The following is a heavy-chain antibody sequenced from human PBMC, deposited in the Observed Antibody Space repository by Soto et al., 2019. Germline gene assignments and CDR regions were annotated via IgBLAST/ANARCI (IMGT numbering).Heavy chain of an antibody. CDR2: ISVSGST. Sequence: QVQLQESGPGLVKSSETLSLTCTVSVGSISPYYWSWIRQPPGKGLEWIGYISVSGSTNYNPSLTCRVGISVDTSKNKLSLKLSAVTAADTEVYCCARINYSGSGSYSHYGMGIWGQGTTVTVSS. CDR3: ARINYSGSGSYSHYGMGI. D-gene: IGHD3-10*01. V-gene: IGHV4-59*01. J-gene: IGHJ6*02. CDR1: VGSISPYY.